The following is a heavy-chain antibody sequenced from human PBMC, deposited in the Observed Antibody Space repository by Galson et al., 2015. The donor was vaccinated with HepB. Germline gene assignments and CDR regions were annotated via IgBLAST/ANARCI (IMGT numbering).Heavy chain of an antibody. V-gene: IGHV3-7*01. CDR1: GFTFCSYL. D-gene: IGHD6-19*01. Sequence: ALGLSCGASGFTFCSYLVSWGRPAPGEGLGWGANKKQDGSEKYYVDSVEGRFTISRDNAENSLYLQMNSLRAEDTAVYYCARDTGSGWYYWGQGTLVTVSS. CDR2: KKQDGSEK. CDR3: ARDTGSGWYY. J-gene: IGHJ4*02.